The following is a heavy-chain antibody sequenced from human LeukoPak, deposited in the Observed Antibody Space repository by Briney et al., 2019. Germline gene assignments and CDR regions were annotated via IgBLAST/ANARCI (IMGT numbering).Heavy chain of an antibody. CDR3: AREDCGGDCYHS. Sequence: ASVKVSCKASGYTFTGYFIHWVRQAPGQGLEWMGWINPNSGGTNYAQKFQDRVTMTRDTSISTVYMELSRLRSDDTAVYYCAREDCGGDCYHSWGQGTLVTVSS. CDR2: INPNSGGT. CDR1: GYTFTGYF. V-gene: IGHV1-2*02. J-gene: IGHJ4*02. D-gene: IGHD2-21*02.